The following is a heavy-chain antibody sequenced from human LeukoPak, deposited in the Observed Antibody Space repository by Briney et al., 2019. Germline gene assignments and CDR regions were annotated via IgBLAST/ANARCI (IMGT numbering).Heavy chain of an antibody. D-gene: IGHD2-15*01. Sequence: GGSLRLSCAASGFTFTGYALSWFRQAPGKGLKWVSAIGGSGGSTYYADSVKGRFTISRGNSKNTLYLQMNSLRAEDTAVYCCAKDGPHTFYCSGGSCYFDYWGQGTLVTVSS. J-gene: IGHJ4*02. CDR1: GFTFTGYA. CDR2: IGGSGGST. CDR3: AKDGPHTFYCSGGSCYFDY. V-gene: IGHV3-23*01.